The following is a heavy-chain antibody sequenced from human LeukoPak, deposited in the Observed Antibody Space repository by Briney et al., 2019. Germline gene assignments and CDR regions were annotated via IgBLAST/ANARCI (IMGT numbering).Heavy chain of an antibody. V-gene: IGHV3-48*01. CDR1: GFTFSSYS. D-gene: IGHD2-15*01. CDR2: ISSSSSTI. CDR3: AKDGGSDPDSFDI. J-gene: IGHJ3*02. Sequence: GGSLRLSCAASGFTFSSYSMNWVRQAPGKGLEWVSYISSSSSTIYYADSVKGRFTISRDNTKNSLYLQMNSLRAEDTAVYYCAKDGGSDPDSFDIWGQGTMVTVSS.